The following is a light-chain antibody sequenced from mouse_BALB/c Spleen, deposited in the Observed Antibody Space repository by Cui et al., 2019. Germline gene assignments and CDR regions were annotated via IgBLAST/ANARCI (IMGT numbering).Light chain of an antibody. J-gene: IGKJ4*01. CDR3: RQESSIPFT. Sequence: EIVPTQPPTIMAASRGEKIIITCSASSSISSNYLHWYQQKPGCSPKHLIYRTANLGYGVAARFSSSGSGSSYSLTIGTMEAEDVATYYCRQESSIPFTFGSGTKLEIK. V-gene: IGKV4-91*01. CDR1: SSISSNY. CDR2: RTA.